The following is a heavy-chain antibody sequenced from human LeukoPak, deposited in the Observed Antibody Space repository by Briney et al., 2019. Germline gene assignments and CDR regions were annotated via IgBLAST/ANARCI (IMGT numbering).Heavy chain of an antibody. V-gene: IGHV1-69*04. CDR3: ARTCSGGSCSARPPYYYGMDI. J-gene: IGHJ6*02. Sequence: SVKVSCKASGGTFSSYAISWVRQAPGQGLEWMGRIIPILGIANYAQKFQGRVTITADKSTSTAYMELSGLRSEDTAVYYCARTCSGGSCSARPPYYYGMDIWGQGTTVTVSS. CDR2: IIPILGIA. D-gene: IGHD2-15*01. CDR1: GGTFSSYA.